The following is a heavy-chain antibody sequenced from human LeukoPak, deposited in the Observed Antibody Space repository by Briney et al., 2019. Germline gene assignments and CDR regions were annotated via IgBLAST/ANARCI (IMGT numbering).Heavy chain of an antibody. D-gene: IGHD6-13*01. CDR2: ISGSGGST. Sequence: GGSLRLSCAASGFTFSSYAMSWVRRAPGKGLEWVSAISGSGGSTYYADSVKGRFTISRDNSQDTLYLQMNGLRAEDTAVYYCAKAPRAAAGTYNGMDVWGQGTTVTVSS. J-gene: IGHJ6*02. V-gene: IGHV3-23*01. CDR3: AKAPRAAAGTYNGMDV. CDR1: GFTFSSYA.